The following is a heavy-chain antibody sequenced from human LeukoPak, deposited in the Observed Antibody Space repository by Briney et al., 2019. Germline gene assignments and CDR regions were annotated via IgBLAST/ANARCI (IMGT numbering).Heavy chain of an antibody. V-gene: IGHV4-39*01. CDR2: IYYSGST. Sequence: PSGTLSLTCTVSGGSISSSSYYWGWIRQPPGKGLEWIGSIYYSGSTYYNPSLKSRVTISVDTSKNQFSLKLSSVTAADTAVYYCASCSGGSCYGDGGIGYWGQGTLVTVSS. D-gene: IGHD2-15*01. CDR3: ASCSGGSCYGDGGIGY. CDR1: GGSISSSSYY. J-gene: IGHJ4*02.